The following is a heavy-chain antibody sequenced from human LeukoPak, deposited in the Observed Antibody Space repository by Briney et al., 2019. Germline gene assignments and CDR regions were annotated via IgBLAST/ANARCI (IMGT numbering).Heavy chain of an antibody. V-gene: IGHV3-11*01. CDR2: ISSSGSTI. CDR3: AGGFAIYCSSTSCYVNPPDY. J-gene: IGHJ4*02. Sequence: GGSLRLSCAASGFTFSDYYMSWIRQAPGKELEWVSYISSSGSTIYYADSVKGRFTISRDNAKNSLYLQMNSLRAEDTAVYYCAGGFAIYCSSTSCYVNPPDYWGQGTLVTVSS. D-gene: IGHD2-2*01. CDR1: GFTFSDYY.